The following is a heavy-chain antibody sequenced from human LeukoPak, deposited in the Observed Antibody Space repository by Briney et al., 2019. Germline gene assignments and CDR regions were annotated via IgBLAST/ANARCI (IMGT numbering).Heavy chain of an antibody. D-gene: IGHD4-17*01. J-gene: IGHJ3*02. CDR2: ISYIGST. Sequence: SETLSLTCAVYGGSFSGYYWSWIRQPPGKGLEWIGYISYIGSTNYNPSLKSRVTISVDTSKNQFSLKLSSVTAADAAVYFCARDPTTVTKGLDIWGQGTMVTVSS. CDR1: GGSFSGYY. V-gene: IGHV4-59*01. CDR3: ARDPTTVTKGLDI.